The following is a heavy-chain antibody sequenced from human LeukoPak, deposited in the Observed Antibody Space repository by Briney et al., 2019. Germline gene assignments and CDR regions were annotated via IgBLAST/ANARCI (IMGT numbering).Heavy chain of an antibody. CDR3: ARSDFTFGGVIVQIDY. D-gene: IGHD3-16*02. V-gene: IGHV3-7*03. CDR1: GFTFSSCW. CDR2: IRQDGSEK. J-gene: IGHJ4*02. Sequence: GGSLRLSCAASGFTFSSCWMSWVRQAPGKGLEWVANIRQDGSEKYYVDSVKGRFTISRDNAKNSLYLQMNSLRAEDTAVYYCARSDFTFGGVIVQIDYWGQGTLVTVSS.